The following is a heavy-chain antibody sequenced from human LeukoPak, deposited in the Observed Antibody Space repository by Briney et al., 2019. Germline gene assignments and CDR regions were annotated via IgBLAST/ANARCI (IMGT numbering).Heavy chain of an antibody. Sequence: SETLSLTCAVYGGSFSGYYWSWIRQPPGKGLEWIGEINHSGSTNYNPSLKSRVTISVDTSKNQFSLKLSSVTAADTAVYYSARSRKHRLPPANDYWGQGTLVTVSS. CDR3: ARSRKHRLPPANDY. CDR2: INHSGST. V-gene: IGHV4-34*01. CDR1: GGSFSGYY. J-gene: IGHJ4*02. D-gene: IGHD4-11*01.